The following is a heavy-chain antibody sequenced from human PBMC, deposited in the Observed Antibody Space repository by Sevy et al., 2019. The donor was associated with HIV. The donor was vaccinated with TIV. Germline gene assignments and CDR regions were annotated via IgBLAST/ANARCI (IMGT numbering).Heavy chain of an antibody. V-gene: IGHV4-59*01. D-gene: IGHD3-10*01. Sequence: SETLSLTCTVSGGSISSTNHWSWIRQPPGKGLEWIGYIYYSGGTKYNPSLKSRVTISVDTSKNQFSLQLSSVTAVDTAVHYCARERVYGWGSYCDDGLDYWGQGTLVTVSS. CDR3: ARERVYGWGSYCDDGLDY. CDR2: IYYSGGT. J-gene: IGHJ4*02. CDR1: GGSISSTNH.